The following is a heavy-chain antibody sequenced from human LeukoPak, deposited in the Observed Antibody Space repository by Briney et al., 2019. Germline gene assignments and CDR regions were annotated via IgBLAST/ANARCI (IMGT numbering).Heavy chain of an antibody. J-gene: IGHJ4*02. V-gene: IGHV1-2*02. CDR2: INPNSGAT. CDR1: GYTLTDHN. CDR3: ARGGGRYHVDY. D-gene: IGHD1-26*01. Sequence: ASVKVSCKSSGYTLTDHNMHWVRQAPGQGLEWMGWINPNSGATKSAQRFQGRGTMTRDTFSSTVHIDLSRLTSDDTAMYYCARGGGRYHVDYWGQGTLVTVSS.